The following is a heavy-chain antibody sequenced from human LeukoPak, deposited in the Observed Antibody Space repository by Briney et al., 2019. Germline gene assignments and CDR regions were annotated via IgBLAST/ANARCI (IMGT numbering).Heavy chain of an antibody. V-gene: IGHV3-21*01. CDR1: EFTFSSYS. J-gene: IGHJ3*02. CDR2: ISSSSSYI. CDR3: ARDKFYSSSSPTDAFDI. Sequence: GGSLRLSCAASEFTFSSYSMNWVRQAPGKGLEWVSSISSSSSYIYYADSVKGRFTISRDNAKNSLYLQMNSLRAEDTAVYYCARDKFYSSSSPTDAFDIWGQGTMVTVSS. D-gene: IGHD6-6*01.